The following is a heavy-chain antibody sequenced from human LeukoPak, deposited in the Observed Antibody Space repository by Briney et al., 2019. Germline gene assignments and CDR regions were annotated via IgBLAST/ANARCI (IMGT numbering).Heavy chain of an antibody. CDR3: SKDPSSSWYYYHYGMDV. CDR2: ISGGGDNT. CDR1: GFTFSNYA. J-gene: IGHJ6*02. V-gene: IGHV3-23*01. Sequence: GGSLRLSCAASGFTFSNYAMSWVRQAPGKGLEWVSAISGGGDNTYYADSVKGRFTISRDNSKNTLYLQMNGLRAEDRAVYYCSKDPSSSWYYYHYGMDVWGQGTTVTVSS. D-gene: IGHD6-13*01.